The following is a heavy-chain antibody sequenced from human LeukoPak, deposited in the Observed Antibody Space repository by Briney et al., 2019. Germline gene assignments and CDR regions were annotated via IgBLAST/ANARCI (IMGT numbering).Heavy chain of an antibody. D-gene: IGHD1-26*01. CDR2: IYPGDSDT. CDR3: ARREGFSGSYEDY. V-gene: IGHV5-51*01. CDR1: GYSFTSFW. Sequence: GESLKISCKGSGYSFTSFWIGWVRQMPGKGLEWMGAIYPGDSDTRYSPSFQGQVTISADRSISTAYLQWSSLKASDTAMYYCARREGFSGSYEDYWGQGTLVTVSS. J-gene: IGHJ4*02.